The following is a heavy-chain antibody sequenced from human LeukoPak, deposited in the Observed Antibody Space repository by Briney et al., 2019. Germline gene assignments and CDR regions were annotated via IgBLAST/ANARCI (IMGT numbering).Heavy chain of an antibody. CDR3: ARGTTTYYYYYYMDV. CDR2: ISGSGGGSGGST. J-gene: IGHJ6*03. Sequence: GGSLRLSCAASGFTFSSYAMSWVRQAPGEGLVWVSVSVISGSGGGSGGSTYYAHSVKGRFTIPRDDSKNTLYLKMNSLRAEDTAVYYCARGTTTYYYYYYMDVWGKGTTVTVSS. D-gene: IGHD1-7*01. CDR1: GFTFSSYA. V-gene: IGHV3-23*01.